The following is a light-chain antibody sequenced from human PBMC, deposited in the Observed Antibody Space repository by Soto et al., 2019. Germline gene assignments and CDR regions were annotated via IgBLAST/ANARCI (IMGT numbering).Light chain of an antibody. CDR2: EVS. CDR3: SSYAGSSNV. J-gene: IGLJ1*01. V-gene: IGLV2-8*01. CDR1: SSDVGGYNY. Sequence: QSVLTQPPSASGSPGQSVTISCIGTSSDVGGYNYVSWYQQHPGKAPKLIISEVSKRPSGVPDRFSGSKSGNTASLTVSGLQAEDEADYFCSSYAGSSNVFGTGTKLTVL.